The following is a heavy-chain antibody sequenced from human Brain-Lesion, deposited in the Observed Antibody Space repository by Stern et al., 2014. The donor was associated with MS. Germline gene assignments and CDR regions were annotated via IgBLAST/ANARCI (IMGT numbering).Heavy chain of an antibody. CDR3: AKSPATPSGYDRFDY. J-gene: IGHJ4*02. Sequence: VQLVQSGAEVKKPGESLKISCEASGYLFDDYWIGWVRQMSGRGLELVAIIFPRDSNTRYSPSVQGQVTISADKSISPASLQWSSLKASHTALYSWAKSPATPSGYDRFDYWGQGALVTVSS. CDR1: GYLFDDYW. D-gene: IGHD5-12*01. V-gene: IGHV5-51*03. CDR2: IFPRDSNT.